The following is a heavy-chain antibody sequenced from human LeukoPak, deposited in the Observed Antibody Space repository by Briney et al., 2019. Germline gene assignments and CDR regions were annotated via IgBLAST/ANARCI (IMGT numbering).Heavy chain of an antibody. D-gene: IGHD3-10*01. J-gene: IGHJ4*02. CDR2: IHHRGTT. CDR3: ARVTYNGYQHFDY. Sequence: SETLSLTCTVSGGSISSSSYYWGWFRLPPGTALEWIGEIHHRGTTYYNPSLRSRVTISVDTSKNQFSLRLTSVTAADTAVYYCARVTYNGYQHFDYWGQGNLVTVS. CDR1: GGSISSSSYY. V-gene: IGHV4-39*07.